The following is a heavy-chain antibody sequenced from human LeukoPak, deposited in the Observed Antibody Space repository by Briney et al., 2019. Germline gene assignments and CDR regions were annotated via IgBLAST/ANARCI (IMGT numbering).Heavy chain of an antibody. V-gene: IGHV4-4*07. J-gene: IGHJ3*01. CDR2: IHSTGIT. CDR1: GGPITSSY. Sequence: SETLSLTCTVSGGPITSSYLSWIRQPTGKGLEWLGRIHSTGITNYNPSLMSRITMSVDTSKNQFSLKLTSVTAADWAVYYCARELRGGRATDAFDVWGRGTRVAVSS. CDR3: ARELRGGRATDAFDV.